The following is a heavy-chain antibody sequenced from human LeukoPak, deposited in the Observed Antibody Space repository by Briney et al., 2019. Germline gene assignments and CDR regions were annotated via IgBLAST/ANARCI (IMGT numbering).Heavy chain of an antibody. CDR1: GYTFTSYD. CDR2: MNPNSGNT. V-gene: IGHV1-8*01. CDR3: ARASSSGWYVRAYYFDY. Sequence: ASVKVSCKASGYTFTSYDINWVRQATGQGLEWMGWMNPNSGNTGYAQKFQGRVTMTRNTSISTAYMELSSLRSEDTAVYYCARASSSGWYVRAYYFDYWGQGTLVTVSS. D-gene: IGHD6-19*01. J-gene: IGHJ4*02.